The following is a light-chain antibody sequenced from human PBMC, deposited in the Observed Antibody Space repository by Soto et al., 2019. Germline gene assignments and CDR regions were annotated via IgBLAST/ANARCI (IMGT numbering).Light chain of an antibody. J-gene: IGLJ2*01. CDR3: QAWDSSIVV. V-gene: IGLV3-1*01. Sequence: SYELTQPPSVSVSXXQTAXXTXSGDKLGDKYACWYQQKPGQSPVLVIYQDSKRPSGIPERFSGSNSGNTATLTISGTQAMDEADYYCQAWDSSIVVFGGGTKLTVL. CDR1: KLGDKY. CDR2: QDS.